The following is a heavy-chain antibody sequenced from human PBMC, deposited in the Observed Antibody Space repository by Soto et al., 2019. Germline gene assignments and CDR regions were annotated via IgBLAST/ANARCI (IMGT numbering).Heavy chain of an antibody. Sequence: KTSETLSLTCTVSGGSISSGGYYWSWIRQHPGKGLEWIGYIYYSGSTYYNPSLKSRVTISVDTSKNQFSLKLSSVTAADTAVYYCARGYGSGSPDAFDIWGQGTMVTVS. CDR2: IYYSGST. V-gene: IGHV4-31*03. J-gene: IGHJ3*02. D-gene: IGHD3-10*01. CDR1: GGSISSGGYY. CDR3: ARGYGSGSPDAFDI.